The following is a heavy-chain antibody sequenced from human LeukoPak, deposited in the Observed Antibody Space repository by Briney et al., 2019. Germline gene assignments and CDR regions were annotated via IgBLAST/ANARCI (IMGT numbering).Heavy chain of an antibody. CDR2: ISSSGSYI. CDR3: AREQEGQVDQARSFDY. V-gene: IGHV3-21*01. Sequence: GGSLRLSCAASGFTFSTYSMNWVRQAPGKGLEWVSSISSSGSYIYYADSVKGRFTISRDNAKDSLYLQMNSLRAEDTAVYYCAREQEGQVDQARSFDYWGQGTLVTVSS. D-gene: IGHD6-6*01. CDR1: GFTFSTYS. J-gene: IGHJ4*02.